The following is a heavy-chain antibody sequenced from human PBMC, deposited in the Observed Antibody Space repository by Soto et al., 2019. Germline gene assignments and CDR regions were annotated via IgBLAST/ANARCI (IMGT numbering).Heavy chain of an antibody. Sequence: QVQLQESGPGLVKPSGTLSLTCAVSGGSISSSNWWSWVRQPPGKGLEWIGEIYHSGSTNYNPSLKRRVTISVDKSKNQFSLKLSSVTAADTAVYYCARALYYYDSSGYYYFDYWGQGTLVTVSS. J-gene: IGHJ4*02. CDR1: GGSISSSNW. CDR2: IYHSGST. CDR3: ARALYYYDSSGYYYFDY. D-gene: IGHD3-22*01. V-gene: IGHV4-4*02.